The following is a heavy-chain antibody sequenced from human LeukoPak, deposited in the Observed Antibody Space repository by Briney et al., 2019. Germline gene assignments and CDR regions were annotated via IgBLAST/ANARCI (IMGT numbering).Heavy chain of an antibody. D-gene: IGHD2-2*01. Sequence: ESGPTLVNPTQTLTLTCTFSGFSLSNNGMCVTWIRQPPRKALEWLARIDWDDDKYYSASLKTRLTISKDTSKNRVVLTMTNMDPVDTATYYCARIRGTYCGTTTCSFEDFWGQGTLVTVSS. CDR1: GFSLSNNGMC. V-gene: IGHV2-70*11. CDR2: IDWDDDK. J-gene: IGHJ4*02. CDR3: ARIRGTYCGTTTCSFEDF.